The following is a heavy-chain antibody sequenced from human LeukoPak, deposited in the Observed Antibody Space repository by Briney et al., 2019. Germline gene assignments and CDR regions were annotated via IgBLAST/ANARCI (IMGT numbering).Heavy chain of an antibody. Sequence: GGSLRLSRAASGFTFSDYYMSWIRQAPGKGLEWVSYISSSGSTIYYADSVKGRFTISRDNAKNSLYLQMNSLRAEDTAVYYCARDYGIAAAGPSPFDYWGQGTLVTVSS. V-gene: IGHV3-11*04. CDR1: GFTFSDYY. J-gene: IGHJ4*02. CDR2: ISSSGSTI. CDR3: ARDYGIAAAGPSPFDY. D-gene: IGHD6-13*01.